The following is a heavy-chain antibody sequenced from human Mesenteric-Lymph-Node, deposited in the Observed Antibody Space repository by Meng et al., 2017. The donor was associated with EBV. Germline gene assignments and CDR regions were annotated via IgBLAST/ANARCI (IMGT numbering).Heavy chain of an antibody. D-gene: IGHD5-12*01. J-gene: IGHJ1*01. CDR3: ARALYSGYDYFD. V-gene: IGHV4-30-4*01. Sequence: GELQAAGPVQVKPSQTLSLTCGVSGDSISGGGYYWSWIRQPPGKGLEWIGYISYSGNTYYNTSLKSRLTISLDTSKNQFSLKLKSVTAADTAVYYCARALYSGYDYFDWGQGTLVTVSS. CDR2: ISYSGNT. CDR1: GDSISGGGYY.